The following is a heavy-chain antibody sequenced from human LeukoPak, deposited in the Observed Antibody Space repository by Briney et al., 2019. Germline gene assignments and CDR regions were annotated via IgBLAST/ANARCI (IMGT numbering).Heavy chain of an antibody. CDR3: ARGSFRGVIH. CDR1: GGSISSGGYY. J-gene: IGHJ4*02. CDR2: IYHSGST. D-gene: IGHD3-10*01. Sequence: KPSLTLSLTCTVSGGSISSGGYYWSWIRQPPGKGLEWIGYIYHSGSTYYNPSLKSRVTISVDTSKNQFSLKLSSVTAADTAVYYCARGSFRGVIHWGQGTLVTVSS. V-gene: IGHV4-30-2*01.